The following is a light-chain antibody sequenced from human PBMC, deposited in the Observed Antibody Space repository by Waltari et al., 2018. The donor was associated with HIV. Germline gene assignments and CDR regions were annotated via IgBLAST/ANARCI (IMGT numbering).Light chain of an antibody. CDR1: QSVSSSY. Sequence: EIVLTLSPGTLSLSPGDRATLSCRASQSVSSSYLAWYQQKPGQAPRLLIYGASSRATGIPDRFSGSGSGTDFTLTISRLEPEDFAVYYCQQYGSSPSFGQGTKLEIK. V-gene: IGKV3-20*01. CDR3: QQYGSSPS. CDR2: GAS. J-gene: IGKJ2*01.